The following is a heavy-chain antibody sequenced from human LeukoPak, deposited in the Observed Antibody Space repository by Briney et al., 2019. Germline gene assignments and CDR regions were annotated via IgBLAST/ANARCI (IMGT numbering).Heavy chain of an antibody. Sequence: SETLSLTCTVSGASISSYYWSWIRQPPRKGLEWIGYVYYTGSTNYNPSLKSRVTISVDTSTNQFSLKLSSVTAADTAVYYCAKESTTGAYFDYWGQGTLVTVSS. CDR2: VYYTGST. CDR3: AKESTTGAYFDY. V-gene: IGHV4-59*01. J-gene: IGHJ4*02. CDR1: GASISSYY. D-gene: IGHD4-11*01.